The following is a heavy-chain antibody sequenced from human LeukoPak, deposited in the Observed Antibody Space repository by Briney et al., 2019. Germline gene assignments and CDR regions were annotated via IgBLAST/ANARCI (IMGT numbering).Heavy chain of an antibody. D-gene: IGHD3-22*01. J-gene: IGHJ5*02. CDR1: GFTVSSNY. V-gene: IGHV3-53*01. Sequence: PGGSLRLSCAASGFTVSSNYMSWVRQAPGKGLEWVSVIYSGGSTYYADSVKGRFTISRDNSKNTLYLQMNSLRAADTAVYYCARGRLYYDGSGYQVESWGQGTLSPSPQ. CDR2: IYSGGST. CDR3: ARGRLYYDGSGYQVES.